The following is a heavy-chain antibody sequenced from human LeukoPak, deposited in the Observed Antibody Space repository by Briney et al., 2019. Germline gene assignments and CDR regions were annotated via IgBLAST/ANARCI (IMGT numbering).Heavy chain of an antibody. CDR3: ARDRSGYSGYVAGDDAFDI. D-gene: IGHD5-12*01. V-gene: IGHV4-59*01. Sequence: SGSPNYHPSLKIRVTISVATSKNQFSLKLSSVTAADTAVYYCARDRSGYSGYVAGDDAFDIWGQGTMVTVSS. CDR2: SGSP. J-gene: IGHJ3*02.